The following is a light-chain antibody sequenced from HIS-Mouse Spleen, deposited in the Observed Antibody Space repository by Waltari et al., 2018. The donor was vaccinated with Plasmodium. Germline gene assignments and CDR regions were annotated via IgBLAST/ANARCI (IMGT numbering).Light chain of an antibody. CDR2: EDS. Sequence: SYELTQPPSVSVSPGQTASITCSGDAFPKKHAHWYQQKSGQAPVLVIYEDSKRPTGILERFSCSSTGTMATWTISGSQVEDEADYYCYSTDSSGNHRVFGGGTKLTVL. J-gene: IGLJ3*02. V-gene: IGLV3-10*01. CDR1: AFPKKH. CDR3: YSTDSSGNHRV.